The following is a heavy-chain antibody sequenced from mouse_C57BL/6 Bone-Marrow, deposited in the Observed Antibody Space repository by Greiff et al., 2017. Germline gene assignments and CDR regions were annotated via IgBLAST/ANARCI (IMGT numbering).Heavy chain of an antibody. CDR3: VRQRTTVGLDV. Sequence: EVQRVESGGGLVQPKGSLKLSCAASGFSFNTYAMNWVRQAPGKGLEWVARIRSKSNNYATYYADSVKDRFTISRDDSESMLYLQMNNLKTEDTAMYYCVRQRTTVGLDVWGTGTTVTVSS. V-gene: IGHV10-1*01. J-gene: IGHJ1*03. CDR2: IRSKSNNYAT. CDR1: GFSFNTYA. D-gene: IGHD1-1*01.